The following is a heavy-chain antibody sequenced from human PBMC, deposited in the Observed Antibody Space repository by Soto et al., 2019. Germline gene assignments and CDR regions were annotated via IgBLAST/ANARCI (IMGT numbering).Heavy chain of an antibody. D-gene: IGHD5-12*01. V-gene: IGHV3-49*03. CDR3: VKDSSDNDYLFS. J-gene: IGHJ4*02. Sequence: EVQLVESGGGLVQPGRSLRLSCAASGFTFGDYAMSWFRQAPGKGLEWVGFIRSKTNGGTTQYVASVNGRFTISRDDSKSIAYLQMSSLKSEDPAVYYCVKDSSDNDYLFSWGQGTLVTVSS. CDR1: GFTFGDYA. CDR2: IRSKTNGGTT.